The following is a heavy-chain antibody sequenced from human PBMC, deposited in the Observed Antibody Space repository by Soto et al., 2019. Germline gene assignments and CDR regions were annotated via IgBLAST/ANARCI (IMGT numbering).Heavy chain of an antibody. CDR2: INPNGGST. CDR1: GSIFTNYY. CDR3: ARGLYSGDK. J-gene: IGHJ4*02. Sequence: QVRLVQSGAEVKKPGASVKVSCKESGSIFTNYYIHWVRQAPGQGLEWMAIINPNGGSTNCAQEFQGRITLTRDTSTSTVYMDLSSLTSEDTAVYYCARGLYSGDKWGQGTLVTVSS. D-gene: IGHD2-21*01. V-gene: IGHV1-46*01.